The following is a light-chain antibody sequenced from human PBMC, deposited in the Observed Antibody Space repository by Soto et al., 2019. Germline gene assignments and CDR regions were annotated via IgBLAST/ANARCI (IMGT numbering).Light chain of an antibody. CDR3: QQSYSPPWT. V-gene: IGKV1-39*01. CDR1: QRISSY. J-gene: IGKJ1*01. CDR2: AAS. Sequence: DIQMTQSPSSLSASVGDRVTITCRASQRISSYLNWYQQKPGKAPNLLIFAASSLQSGVPSRFSGSGSGTDFTLTIRSLQPEDFGTYYCQQSYSPPWTLGQGTKVDIK.